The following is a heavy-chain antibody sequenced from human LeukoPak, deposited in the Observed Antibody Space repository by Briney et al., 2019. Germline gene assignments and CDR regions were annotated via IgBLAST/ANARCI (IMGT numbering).Heavy chain of an antibody. CDR2: ISAYNGNT. V-gene: IGHV1-18*01. CDR1: GYTFTSYG. CDR3: ARAVPYYYGSGSYWGAFDI. Sequence: ASVKVSCMASGYTFTSYGISWVRQAPGQGLEWMGWISAYNGNTNYAQKLQGRVTMTTDTSTSTAYMELRSLRSDDTAVYYCARAVPYYYGSGSYWGAFDIWGQGTMVTVSS. J-gene: IGHJ3*02. D-gene: IGHD3-10*01.